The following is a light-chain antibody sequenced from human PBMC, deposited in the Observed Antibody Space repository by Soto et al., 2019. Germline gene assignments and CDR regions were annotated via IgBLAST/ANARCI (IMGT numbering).Light chain of an antibody. CDR3: QQFRNSVIT. V-gene: IGKV3-20*01. CDR1: ERIPSGF. CDR2: DAS. Sequence: EIVLTQSPGTLSLSPGERATLSCRASERIPSGFLAWYQQKHGQAPRLLMYDASDRAPGTPDRFSGRGSGTDFTLSISRLEPEDFAVYYCQQFRNSVITFGQGTRLEIK. J-gene: IGKJ5*01.